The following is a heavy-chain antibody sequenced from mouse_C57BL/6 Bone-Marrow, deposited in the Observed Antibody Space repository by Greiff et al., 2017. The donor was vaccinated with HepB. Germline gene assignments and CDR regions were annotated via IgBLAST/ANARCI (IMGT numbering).Heavy chain of an antibody. Sequence: VKVVESGAELVKPGASVKLSCKASGYTFTSYWMQWVKQRPGQGLEWIGEIDPSDSYTNYNQKFKGKATLTVDTSSSTAYMQLSSLTSEDSAVYYCARGDSWFAYWGQGTLVTVSA. CDR1: GYTFTSYW. J-gene: IGHJ3*01. V-gene: IGHV1-50*01. CDR2: IDPSDSYT. CDR3: ARGDSWFAY. D-gene: IGHD3-3*01.